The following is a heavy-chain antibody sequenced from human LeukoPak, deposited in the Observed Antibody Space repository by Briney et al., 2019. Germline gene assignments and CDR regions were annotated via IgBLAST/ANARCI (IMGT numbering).Heavy chain of an antibody. Sequence: GTSVKVSCKASGFTLTSSVVQWVRQARGQRLEWIGWIVVGSGNTNYAQKFQERVTITRDMSTSTAYMELNSLRYEDTAVYYCAADRAGSYLRFVYWGQGTPVTVSS. D-gene: IGHD3-10*01. V-gene: IGHV1-58*01. J-gene: IGHJ4*02. CDR1: GFTLTSSV. CDR3: AADRAGSYLRFVY. CDR2: IVVGSGNT.